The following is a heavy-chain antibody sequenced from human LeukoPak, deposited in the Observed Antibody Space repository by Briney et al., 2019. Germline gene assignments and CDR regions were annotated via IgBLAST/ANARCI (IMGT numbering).Heavy chain of an antibody. CDR1: GGSFSGYY. CDR2: INHSGST. Sequence: SETLSLTCAVYGGSFSGYYWSWIRQPPGKGLEWIGEINHSGSTNYNPSLKCRVTISVDTSKNQFSLKLSSVTAADTAVYYCARGRGDDSSGSVDYWGQGTLVTVSS. V-gene: IGHV4-34*01. J-gene: IGHJ4*02. CDR3: ARGRGDDSSGSVDY. D-gene: IGHD3-22*01.